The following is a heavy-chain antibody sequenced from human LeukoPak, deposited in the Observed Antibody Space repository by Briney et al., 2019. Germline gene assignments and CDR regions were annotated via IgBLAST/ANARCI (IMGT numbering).Heavy chain of an antibody. CDR1: GFTVSSNY. V-gene: IGHV3-53*01. D-gene: IGHD3-22*01. J-gene: IGHJ4*02. Sequence: GGSLRLSCAASGFTVSSNYMSWVRQAPGKGREWLSVIYTGGSTYYADSVKGRFTISRDNPKNTLYLQMNSLRAEDTAVYYCARNLYYYDSSNYFYYWGQGTLVTVSS. CDR3: ARNLYYYDSSNYFYY. CDR2: IYTGGST.